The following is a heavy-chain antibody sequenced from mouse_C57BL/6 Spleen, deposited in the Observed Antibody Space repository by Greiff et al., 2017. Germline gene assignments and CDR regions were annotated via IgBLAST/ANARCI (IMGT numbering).Heavy chain of an antibody. Sequence: QVQLQQPGAELVRPGSSVKLSCKASGYTFTSYWMHWVKQRPIQGLEWIGNIDPSDSETHYNQKFKDKATLTVDKSSSTAYMQLSSLTSEDSAVYYCALTAQATGYAMDDWGQGTSVTVSS. J-gene: IGHJ4*01. CDR1: GYTFTSYW. CDR2: IDPSDSET. D-gene: IGHD3-2*02. CDR3: ALTAQATGYAMDD. V-gene: IGHV1-52*01.